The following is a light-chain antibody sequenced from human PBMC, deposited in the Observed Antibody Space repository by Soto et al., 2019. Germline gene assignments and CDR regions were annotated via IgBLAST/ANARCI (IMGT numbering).Light chain of an antibody. J-gene: IGLJ1*01. CDR3: SSYTSSGTYV. CDR2: EVS. V-gene: IGLV2-14*01. CDR1: SSDVGVYNY. Sequence: QFALTQPASVSGSPGQSITISCTGTSSDVGVYNYVSWYQQHPGKAPKLMIYEVSDRPSGVSNHFSGSKSGNTASLTISGLQAEDEADYYCSSYTSSGTYVFGTGTKLTVL.